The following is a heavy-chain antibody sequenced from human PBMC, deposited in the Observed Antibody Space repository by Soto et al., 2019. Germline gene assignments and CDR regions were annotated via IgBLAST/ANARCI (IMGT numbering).Heavy chain of an antibody. V-gene: IGHV4-39*02. D-gene: IGHD3-10*01. CDR2: IYYSGST. J-gene: IGHJ5*02. Sequence: SETLSLTCTVSGGSISSSIYYWGWIRKPPGKGLEWIGSIYYSGSTYYNPSLKSRVTISVDTSKNQFSLKLSSVTAADTAVYYCAREGARGGFLNWFDPWGQGTLVTVSS. CDR3: AREGARGGFLNWFDP. CDR1: GGSISSSIYY.